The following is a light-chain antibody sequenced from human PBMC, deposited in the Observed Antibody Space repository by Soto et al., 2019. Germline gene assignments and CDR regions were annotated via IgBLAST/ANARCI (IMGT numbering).Light chain of an antibody. Sequence: QSALTQPASVSGSPAQTITISCTGTSSDVGGHNFVSWYQQHPGKAPKLVIHDVSNRPSGVSHRFSGSKSGNTASLTISGLQAEDEADYYCSSYTSSSTLYVFGTGTKVTVL. CDR1: SSDVGGHNF. CDR2: DVS. V-gene: IGLV2-14*01. CDR3: SSYTSSSTLYV. J-gene: IGLJ1*01.